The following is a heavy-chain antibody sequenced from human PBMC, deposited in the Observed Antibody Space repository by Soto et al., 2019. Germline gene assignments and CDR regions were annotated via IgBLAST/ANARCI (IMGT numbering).Heavy chain of an antibody. D-gene: IGHD3-22*01. V-gene: IGHV3-11*06. CDR1: GFTFSDYY. CDR2: ISSSSSYT. J-gene: IGHJ4*02. Sequence: GGSLRLSCAASGFTFSDYYMSWIRQAPGKGLEWVSYISSSSSYTNYADSVKGRFTISRDNAKNSLYLQMNSLRAEDTAVYYCARDVMSQHYYDSSGYWGNFDYWGQGTLVTVSS. CDR3: ARDVMSQHYYDSSGYWGNFDY.